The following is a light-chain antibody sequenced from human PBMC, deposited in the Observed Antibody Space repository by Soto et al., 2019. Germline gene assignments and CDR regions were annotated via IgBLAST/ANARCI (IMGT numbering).Light chain of an antibody. J-gene: IGKJ1*01. CDR2: GAS. CDR3: PQYNGWPRT. V-gene: IGKV3-15*01. Sequence: ELVMTQSPATLPVSAGERVTLSCRASQSISSSLAWYQQKPGQAPSRLFYGASTWAGGVPARVSGSGSGTEFTLTISSLQSEDFAVCYGPQYNGWPRTFGRGTKVEI. CDR1: QSISSS.